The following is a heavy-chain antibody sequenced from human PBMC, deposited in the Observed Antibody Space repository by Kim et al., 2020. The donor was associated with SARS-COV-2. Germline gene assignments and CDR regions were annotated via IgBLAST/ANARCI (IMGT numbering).Heavy chain of an antibody. D-gene: IGHD2-2*01. CDR1: GGSFSGYY. CDR3: ARSYCSSTSCSQYFDY. CDR2: INHSGST. V-gene: IGHV4-34*01. J-gene: IGHJ4*02. Sequence: SETLSLTCAVYGGSFSGYYWSWIRQPPGKGLEWIGEINHSGSTNYNPSLKSRVTISVDTSKNQFSLKLSSVTAADTAVYYCARSYCSSTSCSQYFDYWGQGTLVTVSS.